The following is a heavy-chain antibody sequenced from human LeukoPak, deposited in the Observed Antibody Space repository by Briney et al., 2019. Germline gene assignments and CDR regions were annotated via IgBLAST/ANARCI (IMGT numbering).Heavy chain of an antibody. J-gene: IGHJ5*02. CDR1: GYSFTSYW. Sequence: GESLKISCKASGYSFTSYWIAWVRQMPGKGLEYMGFIYPGGSDTRCSPSFEGQVTISADKSISTAYLQWSSLKASDTAMYYCARLVAAAGTQPSPSDPWGQGTLVTVSS. V-gene: IGHV5-51*01. CDR2: IYPGGSDT. CDR3: ARLVAAAGTQPSPSDP. D-gene: IGHD6-13*01.